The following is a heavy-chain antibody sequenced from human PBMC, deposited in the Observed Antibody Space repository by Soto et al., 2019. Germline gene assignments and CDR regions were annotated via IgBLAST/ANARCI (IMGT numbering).Heavy chain of an antibody. CDR1: GASISSSY. CDR3: GGCRHRVFDH. V-gene: IGHV4-59*03. J-gene: IGHJ4*02. CDR2: ISYTGST. Sequence: SETLSLTCEFSGASISSSYWTWIRQPPGKGLEWIGYISYTGSTNFNPSLKSRVTISVDTSKNQFTLNLRSVTPADTAVYYCGGCRHRVFDHWGQGTLVTVSS. D-gene: IGHD2-2*01.